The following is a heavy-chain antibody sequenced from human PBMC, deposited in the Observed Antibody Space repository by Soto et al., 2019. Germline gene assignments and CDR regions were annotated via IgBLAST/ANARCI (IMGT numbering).Heavy chain of an antibody. CDR2: ISSSSSYI. CDR3: ASGSTVVTATHWWYFDL. V-gene: IGHV3-21*01. CDR1: GVTFSSYS. D-gene: IGHD2-21*02. Sequence: AXGSLRLSCAASGVTFSSYSMNWVRQAPGKGLDWVSSISSSSSYIYYADSVKGRFTISRDNAKNSLYLQMNSLRAEDTAVYYCASGSTVVTATHWWYFDLWGRGTLVTVSS. J-gene: IGHJ2*01.